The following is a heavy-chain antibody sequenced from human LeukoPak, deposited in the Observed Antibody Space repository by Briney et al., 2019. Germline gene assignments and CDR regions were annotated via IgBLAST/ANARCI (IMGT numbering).Heavy chain of an antibody. J-gene: IGHJ4*02. V-gene: IGHV1-69*01. CDR1: GGTFSSYA. CDR3: ARSGFYCSSTTSSCFDY. CDR2: IIPIFGIA. Sequence: SVKVSCKASGGTFSSYAISWVRQAPGQGLEWMGGIIPIFGIANYAQKFQGRVTLTADESTSPDYMELSSLRSEDTAVYYCARSGFYCSSTTSSCFDYWGQGTLVTVSS. D-gene: IGHD2-2*01.